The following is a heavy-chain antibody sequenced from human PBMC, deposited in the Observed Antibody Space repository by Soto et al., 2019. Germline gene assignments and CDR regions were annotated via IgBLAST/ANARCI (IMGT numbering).Heavy chain of an antibody. D-gene: IGHD3-3*01. CDR3: ARDLTRITIFGVASFNWFDP. J-gene: IGHJ5*02. Sequence: SETLSLTCAVYGGSFSGYYWSWIRQPPGKGLEWIGEINQSGSTNYNPSLKSRVTISVDTSKNQFSLKLSSVTAADTAVYYCARDLTRITIFGVASFNWFDPWGQGTLVTVS. V-gene: IGHV4-34*01. CDR2: INQSGST. CDR1: GGSFSGYY.